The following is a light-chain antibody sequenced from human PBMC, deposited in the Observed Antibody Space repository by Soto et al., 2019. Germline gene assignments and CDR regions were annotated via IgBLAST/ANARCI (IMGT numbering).Light chain of an antibody. CDR3: QSYDSSLSGWV. CDR2: GNS. V-gene: IGLV1-40*01. Sequence: QSVLTQPPSVSGAPGQRVTISCTGSSSNIGAGYDVHWYQQVPGTAPKLLIHGNSTRPSGVPDRFSGSKSCTSASLAITGLQAEDEADYYCQSYDSSLSGWVFGGGTKVTVL. J-gene: IGLJ3*02. CDR1: SSNIGAGYD.